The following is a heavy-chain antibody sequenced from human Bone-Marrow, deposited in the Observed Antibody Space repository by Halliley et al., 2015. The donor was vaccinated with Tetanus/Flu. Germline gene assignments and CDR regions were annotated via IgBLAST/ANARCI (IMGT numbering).Heavy chain of an antibody. Sequence: IANFPCRAATRYNPSLKGRVPVSIDTSEEQFSLRLAAVTAADTAVYFCAKGPLTADFDFWGQGPLVTVSS. V-gene: IGHV4-59*09. J-gene: IGHJ4*02. CDR2: FPCRAAT. CDR3: AKGPLTADFDF.